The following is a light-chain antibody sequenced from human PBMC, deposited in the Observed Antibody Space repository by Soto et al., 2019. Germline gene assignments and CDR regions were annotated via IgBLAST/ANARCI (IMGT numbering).Light chain of an antibody. J-gene: IGKJ2*01. CDR3: QQYATTPHN. CDR1: QSVSTNY. Sequence: EIVLTQSPGTLSLSPGERATLSCRASQSVSTNYLAWYQQKPGLAPRLLIYGASSRATGVPDRFGVSGSGTGFTLTISRLETEDFAVFYCQQYATTPHNFGQGTKLEI. V-gene: IGKV3-20*01. CDR2: GAS.